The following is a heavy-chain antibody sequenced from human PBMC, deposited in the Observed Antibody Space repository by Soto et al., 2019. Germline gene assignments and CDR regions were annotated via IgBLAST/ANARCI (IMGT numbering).Heavy chain of an antibody. Sequence: SQTLSLTCTVSGGSISSSSYYWGWIRQPPGKGLEWIGSIYYSGSTYYNPSLKSRVTISVDTSKNQFSLKLSSVTAADTAVYYCARHTSVTGTTSGFDYWGQGTLVTVSS. J-gene: IGHJ4*02. V-gene: IGHV4-39*01. CDR1: GGSISSSSYY. CDR2: IYYSGST. CDR3: ARHTSVTGTTSGFDY. D-gene: IGHD1-7*01.